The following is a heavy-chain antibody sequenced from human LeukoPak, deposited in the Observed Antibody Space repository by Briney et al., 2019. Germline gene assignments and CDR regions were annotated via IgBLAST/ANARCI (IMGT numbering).Heavy chain of an antibody. D-gene: IGHD4-17*01. Sequence: ASVKVSCKASGYTFTSYDINWVRQATGQGLEWMGWMNPNSGNTGYAQKFQGRVAMTRNTSISTAYMELSSLRSEDTAVYYCARVDYGDYVRIDIWGQGTMVTVSS. CDR2: MNPNSGNT. CDR3: ARVDYGDYVRIDI. CDR1: GYTFTSYD. V-gene: IGHV1-8*01. J-gene: IGHJ3*02.